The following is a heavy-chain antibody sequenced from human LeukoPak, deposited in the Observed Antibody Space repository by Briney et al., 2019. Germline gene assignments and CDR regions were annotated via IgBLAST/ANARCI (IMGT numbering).Heavy chain of an antibody. Sequence: GGSLRLSCAASGFTFSSYSMNWVRQAPGKGLEWISYIGIDSGNTKYADSVKGRFTISGDSAKNSLYLQMNSLRVEDTAVYYCARDHNYAFDNWGQGTLVTVSS. J-gene: IGHJ4*02. V-gene: IGHV3-48*04. CDR1: GFTFSSYS. CDR2: IGIDSGNT. CDR3: ARDHNYAFDN. D-gene: IGHD1-1*01.